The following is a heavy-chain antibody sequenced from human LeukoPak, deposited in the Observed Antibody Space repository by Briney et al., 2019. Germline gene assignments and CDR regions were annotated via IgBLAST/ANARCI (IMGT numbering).Heavy chain of an antibody. J-gene: IGHJ4*02. CDR1: GYRSTNYW. CDR3: ARALRTGQGDYVPVL. CDR2: IYPGDSET. Sequence: GESLKISCKASGYRSTNYWIGWVRQMPGKGLEWMTIIYPGDSETRYSPSFQGQVTISADKSIGTTYLQWSSLKASDTAMYYCARALRTGQGDYVPVLWGQGTLVTVSS. D-gene: IGHD4-17*01. V-gene: IGHV5-51*01.